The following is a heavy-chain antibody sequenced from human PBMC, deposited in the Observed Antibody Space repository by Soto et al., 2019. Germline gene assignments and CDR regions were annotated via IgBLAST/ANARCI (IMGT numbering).Heavy chain of an antibody. CDR1: GFTFSSYA. CDR2: ISGSGGST. D-gene: IGHD3-10*01. V-gene: IGHV3-23*01. CDR3: AKSIFVLLWFVESRPYAGYFAY. Sequence: GGSLRLSCAASGFTFSSYAMSWVRQAPGKGLEWVSAISGSGGSTYYADSVKGRFTISRDNSKNTLYLQMNSLRAEDTAVYYCAKSIFVLLWFVESRPYAGYFAYWGQGTLVTVSS. J-gene: IGHJ4*02.